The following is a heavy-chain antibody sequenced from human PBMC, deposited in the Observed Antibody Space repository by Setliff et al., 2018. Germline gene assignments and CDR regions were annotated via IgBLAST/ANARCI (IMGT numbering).Heavy chain of an antibody. CDR1: GFTFSTFW. CDR3: ARGGYSYGY. J-gene: IGHJ4*01. CDR2: IKQDGSET. D-gene: IGHD5-18*01. Sequence: GGSLRLSCAASGFTFSTFWMSWVRQAPGKGLEWVANIKQDGSETYYVDSVKGRFTTSRDNPNNSLYLQMNNLRAEDTAVYYCARGGYSYGYWGHGTLVTVSS. V-gene: IGHV3-7*04.